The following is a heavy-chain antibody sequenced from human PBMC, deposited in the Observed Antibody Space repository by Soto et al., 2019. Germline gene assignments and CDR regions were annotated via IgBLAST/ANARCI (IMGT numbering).Heavy chain of an antibody. J-gene: IGHJ3*02. CDR2: ISWNSGSI. V-gene: IGHV3-9*01. Sequence: EVQLVESGGGLVQPGRSLRLSCAASGFTFDDYAMHWVRQAPGKGLEWVSGISWNSGSIGYADSVKGRFTISRDNAKNSLYLQMNSLRAEDTALYYCAKDNQGGSGNFDIWGQGTMVTVSS. CDR1: GFTFDDYA. D-gene: IGHD3-10*01. CDR3: AKDNQGGSGNFDI.